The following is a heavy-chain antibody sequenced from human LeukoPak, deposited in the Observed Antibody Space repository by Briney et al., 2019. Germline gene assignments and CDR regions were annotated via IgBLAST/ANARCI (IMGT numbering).Heavy chain of an antibody. CDR3: ARIVVGASRINCYYYYYMDV. CDR1: GYTFTSYG. D-gene: IGHD1-26*01. J-gene: IGHJ6*03. CDR2: ISAHNGNT. V-gene: IGHV1-18*01. Sequence: GSSVKVSRKASGYTFTSYGFSLVRQAPAQGLEWMGWISAHNGNTNYAQKLQGRVTMTTDTSRSKAYMELRSLISDDTAVYYCARIVVGASRINCYYYYYMDVWGKGTTVTISS.